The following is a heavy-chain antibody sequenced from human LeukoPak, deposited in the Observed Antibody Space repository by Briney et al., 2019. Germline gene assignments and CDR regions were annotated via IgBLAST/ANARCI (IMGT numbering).Heavy chain of an antibody. CDR3: ARVGVAAKSSRYFDY. J-gene: IGHJ4*02. D-gene: IGHD2-15*01. CDR2: IHYSGST. CDR1: GGSISSGDYY. Sequence: SETLSLTCTVSGGSISSGDYYWSWIRQHPGKGLEWIGYIHYSGSTYYNPSLKSRVTISVDTSKKQFSLKLSFVTAADTAVYYCARVGVAAKSSRYFDYWGQGTLVTVSS. V-gene: IGHV4-31*03.